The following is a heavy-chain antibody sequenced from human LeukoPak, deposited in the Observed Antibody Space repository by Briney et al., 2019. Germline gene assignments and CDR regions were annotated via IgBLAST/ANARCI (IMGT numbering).Heavy chain of an antibody. CDR1: GGSFSGYY. D-gene: IGHD3-9*01. CDR3: ARDRLAYYDILTGGHFDL. V-gene: IGHV4-34*01. Sequence: SETLSLTCAVYGGSFSGYYWSWIRQPPGKGLEWIGEINHSGSTNYNPSLKSRVTISVDTSKNQFSLKLSSVTAADTAVYYCARDRLAYYDILTGGHFDLWGRGALVTVSS. CDR2: INHSGST. J-gene: IGHJ2*01.